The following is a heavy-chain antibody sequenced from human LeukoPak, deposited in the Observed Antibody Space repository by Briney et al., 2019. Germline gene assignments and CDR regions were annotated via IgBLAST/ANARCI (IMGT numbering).Heavy chain of an antibody. J-gene: IGHJ4*02. V-gene: IGHV1-46*01. CDR1: GYTFTSYY. Sequence: GASVKVSCKASGYTFTSYYMHWVRQPPGQGLEWMGIINPSGGSTSYAQKFQGRVTMTRDMSTSTVYMELSSLRSEDTAVYYCARGGSQYYFDYWGQGTLVTVSS. CDR3: ARGGSQYYFDY. D-gene: IGHD3-16*01. CDR2: INPSGGST.